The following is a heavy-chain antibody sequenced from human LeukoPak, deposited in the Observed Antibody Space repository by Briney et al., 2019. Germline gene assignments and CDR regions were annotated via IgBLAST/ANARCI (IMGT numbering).Heavy chain of an antibody. V-gene: IGHV4-30-2*01. CDR1: GGSISSGGYY. CDR3: ARVVWGIQPLDY. J-gene: IGHJ4*02. Sequence: SETLSLTCTVSGGSISSGGYYWSWIRQPPGKGLEWIGYIYHSGSTYYNPSLKSRVTISVDRSKNQFSLKLSSVTAADTAVYYCARVVWGIQPLDYWGQGTLVTVSS. D-gene: IGHD3-16*01. CDR2: IYHSGST.